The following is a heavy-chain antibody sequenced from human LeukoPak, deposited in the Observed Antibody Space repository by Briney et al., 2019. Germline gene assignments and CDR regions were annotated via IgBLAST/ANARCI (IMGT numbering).Heavy chain of an antibody. D-gene: IGHD5-24*01. J-gene: IGHJ5*02. Sequence: KSSQTLSLTCTVSGDSIGNYFWSWIRQPPGKGLEWIGSIHYRGNTNYNPSLKSRVTISVDTSKNLFSLNLSSVTAADTAVYRCARRRVEMAPTSEGNWFDPWGQGTLSPSPQ. CDR1: GDSIGNYF. V-gene: IGHV4-59*08. CDR3: ARRRVEMAPTSEGNWFDP. CDR2: IHYRGNT.